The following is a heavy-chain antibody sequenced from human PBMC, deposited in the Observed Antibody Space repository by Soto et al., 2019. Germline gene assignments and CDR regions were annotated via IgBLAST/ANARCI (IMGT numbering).Heavy chain of an antibody. J-gene: IGHJ4*02. CDR2: VSPAGST. Sequence: EVQLLESGGGWVQPGGSLRLSCAASGFTFSNYGMNWIRLAPGEGLEWVSTVSPAGSTFYADSVRGRFTISRDNSKSTVDLQMNGLRVDDTAIYYCVRSWAYWGRGTVVTVSS. CDR1: GFTFSNYG. CDR3: VRSWAY. D-gene: IGHD6-13*01. V-gene: IGHV3-23*01.